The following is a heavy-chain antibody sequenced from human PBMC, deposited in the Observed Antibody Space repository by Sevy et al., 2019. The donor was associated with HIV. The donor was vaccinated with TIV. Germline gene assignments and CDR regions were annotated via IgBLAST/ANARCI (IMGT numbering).Heavy chain of an antibody. V-gene: IGHV3-49*03. CDR3: TRTGYSIYWPTEENNLDY. CDR1: GFTFGDYA. Sequence: FLRLSCTASGFTFGDYAMSWFRQAPGKGLERVGFIRSNAYGGTTEYAASVKGRFTISRDDSKSIAYLQMNSLKTEDTAVXYCTRTGYSIYWPTEENNLDYWGQGTLVNVSS. D-gene: IGHD2-15*01. J-gene: IGHJ4*02. CDR2: IRSNAYGGTT.